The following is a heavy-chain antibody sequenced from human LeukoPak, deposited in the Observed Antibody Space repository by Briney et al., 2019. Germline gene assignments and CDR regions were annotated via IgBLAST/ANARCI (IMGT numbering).Heavy chain of an antibody. V-gene: IGHV4-59*12. CDR3: ARASSISRDAFDI. CDR1: GGSISSYY. J-gene: IGHJ3*02. CDR2: IYYSGST. Sequence: SETLSLTCTVSGGSISSYYWSWIRQPPGKGLEWIGYIYYSGSTNYNPSLKSRVTISVDTSKNQFSLKLSSVTAPDTAVYYCARASSISRDAFDIWGQGTVVTVSS. D-gene: IGHD2-2*01.